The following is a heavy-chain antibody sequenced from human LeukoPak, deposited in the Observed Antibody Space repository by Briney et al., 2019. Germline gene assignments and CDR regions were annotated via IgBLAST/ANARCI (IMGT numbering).Heavy chain of an antibody. J-gene: IGHJ5*02. CDR2: TYYRSKWYN. V-gene: IGHV6-1*01. CDR1: GDSVSSNSAA. Sequence: SQTLSLTCAISGDSVSSNSAAWNWIRQSPSRGLEWLGRTYYRSKWYNDYAVSVKSRIAIYPDTSKNQFSLHLSSVTPEDTAVYYCARDRKAAAPGLFDPWGQGTLVTVSS. D-gene: IGHD6-13*01. CDR3: ARDRKAAAPGLFDP.